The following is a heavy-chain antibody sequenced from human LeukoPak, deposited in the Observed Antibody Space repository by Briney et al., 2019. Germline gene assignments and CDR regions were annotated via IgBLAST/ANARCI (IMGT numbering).Heavy chain of an antibody. D-gene: IGHD3-3*01. CDR3: ASHPSYDFWGAFDI. Sequence: SETLSLTCAVSGYSISSGYYWGWIRPPPGKGLGWVGSIYHSGSSYYNPPLKSRVTISVDTSKNQFSLKLSSVAAADTAVYYCASHPSYDFWGAFDIWGQGTMVTVSS. CDR2: IYHSGSS. CDR1: GYSISSGYY. V-gene: IGHV4-38-2*01. J-gene: IGHJ3*02.